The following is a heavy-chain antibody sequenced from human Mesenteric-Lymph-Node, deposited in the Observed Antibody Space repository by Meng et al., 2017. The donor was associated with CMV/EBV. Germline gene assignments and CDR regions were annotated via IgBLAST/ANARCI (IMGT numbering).Heavy chain of an antibody. J-gene: IGHJ6*02. CDR2: INHSGST. CDR1: GYSISTGYH. D-gene: IGHD2-15*01. CDR3: ARASYCSGGSCYSNYGMDV. Sequence: SETLSLTCRVSGYSISTGYHWGWIRQPPGKGLDWIGEINHSGSTNYNPSLKSRVTISVDTSKNQFSLKLSSVTAADTAVYYCARASYCSGGSCYSNYGMDVWGQGTTVTVSS. V-gene: IGHV4-38-2*02.